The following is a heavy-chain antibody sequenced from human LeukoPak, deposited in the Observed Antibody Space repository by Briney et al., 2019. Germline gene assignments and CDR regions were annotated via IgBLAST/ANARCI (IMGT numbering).Heavy chain of an antibody. CDR2: IRGSGGST. CDR3: ARDPYYYDSGSFAAFDI. Sequence: GGTLRLSCAASGFTFSSYGMSWVRQAPGKGLEWVSAIRGSGGSTYYADSVKGRFTISRDNAKNSLYLQMNSLRAEDTAVYYCARDPYYYDSGSFAAFDIWGQGTMVTVSS. J-gene: IGHJ3*02. D-gene: IGHD3-10*01. V-gene: IGHV3-23*01. CDR1: GFTFSSYG.